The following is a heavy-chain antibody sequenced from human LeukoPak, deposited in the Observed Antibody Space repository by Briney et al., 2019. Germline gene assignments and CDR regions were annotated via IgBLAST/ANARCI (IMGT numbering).Heavy chain of an antibody. CDR3: ASGSGYYDILTGYYSSNFNY. CDR2: ISYDGSNK. J-gene: IGHJ4*02. CDR1: GFTFSSYA. D-gene: IGHD3-9*01. V-gene: IGHV3-30*04. Sequence: GGSLRLSCAASGFTFSSYAMHWVRQAPGKGLEWVAVISYDGSNKYYADSVKGRFTISRDNSKNTLYLQMNSLRAEDTAVYYCASGSGYYDILTGYYSSNFNYWGQGTLVTVSS.